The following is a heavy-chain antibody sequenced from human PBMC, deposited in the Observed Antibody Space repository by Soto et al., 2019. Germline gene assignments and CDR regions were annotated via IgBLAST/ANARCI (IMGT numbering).Heavy chain of an antibody. CDR3: ARDGGVVVVAADAFDI. V-gene: IGHV3-48*03. Sequence: GGSLRLSCAASGFTFSSYEMNWVRQAPGKGLEWVSYISSSGSTIYYADSVKGRFTISRDNAKNSLYLQMNSLRAEDTAVYYCARDGGVVVVAADAFDIWGQGTMVTVSS. CDR1: GFTFSSYE. J-gene: IGHJ3*02. D-gene: IGHD2-15*01. CDR2: ISSSGSTI.